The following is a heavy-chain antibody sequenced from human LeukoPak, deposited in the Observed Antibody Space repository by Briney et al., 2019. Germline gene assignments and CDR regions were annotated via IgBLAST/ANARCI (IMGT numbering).Heavy chain of an antibody. CDR2: ISWNSGSI. CDR3: ATGYSSSWYIFH. D-gene: IGHD6-13*01. Sequence: GGSLRLSCAASGFTFDDYAMHWVRQAPGKGLEWVSGISWNSGSIGYADSVKGRFTISRDNAKNSLYLQMNSLRAEDTALYYCATGYSSSWYIFHWGQGTLVTVSS. CDR1: GFTFDDYA. J-gene: IGHJ4*02. V-gene: IGHV3-9*01.